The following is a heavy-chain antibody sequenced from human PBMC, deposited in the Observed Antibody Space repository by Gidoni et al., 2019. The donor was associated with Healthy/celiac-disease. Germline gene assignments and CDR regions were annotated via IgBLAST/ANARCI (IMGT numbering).Heavy chain of an antibody. V-gene: IGHV3-23*04. D-gene: IGHD5-12*01. CDR2: ISGSGGST. CDR3: AKGKGYSAYDPLDY. CDR1: GFTSSSYG. Sequence: EVQLVESGGGLVQPGGSLRLSCAASGFTSSSYGMTWVRQAPGKGLEWVSGISGSGGSTYYGDSVKGRFTISTDNSKNTLYLQMNSLRAEDTAVYYCAKGKGYSAYDPLDYWGQGTLVTVSS. J-gene: IGHJ4*02.